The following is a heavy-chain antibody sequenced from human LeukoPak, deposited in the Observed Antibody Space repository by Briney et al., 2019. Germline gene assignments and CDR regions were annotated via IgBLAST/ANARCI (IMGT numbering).Heavy chain of an antibody. CDR2: INTNTGNP. J-gene: IGHJ4*02. D-gene: IGHD3-3*01. V-gene: IGHV7-4-1*02. Sequence: ASVKVSRKASGYTFTSYAMNWVRQAPGQGLEWMGWINTNTGNPTYAQGFTGRVVFSLDTSVSTAYLQISSLKAEDTAVYYCARERASAYYDFWSGYFTHHKDYYFDYWGQGTLVTVSS. CDR1: GYTFTSYA. CDR3: ARERASAYYDFWSGYFTHHKDYYFDY.